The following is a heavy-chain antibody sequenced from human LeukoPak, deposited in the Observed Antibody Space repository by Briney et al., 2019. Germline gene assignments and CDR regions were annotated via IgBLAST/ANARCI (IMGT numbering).Heavy chain of an antibody. V-gene: IGHV4-39*07. J-gene: IGHJ3*02. D-gene: IGHD3-10*01. CDR2: IYYSGST. Sequence: SETLSLACTVSGGFISSSSYYWGWIRQPPGKGLEWIGSIYYSGSTYYNPSLKSRVTISVDTSKNQFSLKLSSVTAADTAVYYCARELRITMVRGVLDAFDIWGQGTMVTVSS. CDR3: ARELRITMVRGVLDAFDI. CDR1: GGFISSSSYY.